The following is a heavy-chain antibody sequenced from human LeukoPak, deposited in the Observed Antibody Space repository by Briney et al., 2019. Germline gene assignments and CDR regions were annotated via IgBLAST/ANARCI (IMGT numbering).Heavy chain of an antibody. CDR3: VRESAYCGGDCYSPRGDY. CDR2: INGDGSSI. J-gene: IGHJ4*02. V-gene: IGHV3-74*03. D-gene: IGHD2-21*02. Sequence: PGGSLRLSCAASGFTFRSFWMHWVRQTPAKGLVWVSRINGDGSSIKYADSVKGRFTMSRDNAKNTLFLQMNSLRAEDTALYYCVRESAYCGGDCYSPRGDYWGQGTLVTVSS. CDR1: GFTFRSFW.